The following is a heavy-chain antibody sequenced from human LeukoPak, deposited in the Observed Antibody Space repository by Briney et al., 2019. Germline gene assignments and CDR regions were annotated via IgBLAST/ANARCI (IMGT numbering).Heavy chain of an antibody. D-gene: IGHD3-22*01. Sequence: GGSLRLSCAASGFTFSSYSMNWVRQAPGKGLERVSSITTSSYIYYADSVKGRFTISRDNAKNSLYLQMNSLRAEDTAVYYCARRAGNSSAYDYWGQGTLVTVSS. CDR2: ITTSSYI. V-gene: IGHV3-21*01. J-gene: IGHJ4*02. CDR3: ARRAGNSSAYDY. CDR1: GFTFSSYS.